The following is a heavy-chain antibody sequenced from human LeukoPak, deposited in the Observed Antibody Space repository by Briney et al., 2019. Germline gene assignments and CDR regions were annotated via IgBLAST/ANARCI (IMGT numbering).Heavy chain of an antibody. CDR1: GFTFSSYS. D-gene: IGHD2-21*02. CDR3: ARDSSIAYCGGDCYSGSLFDY. J-gene: IGHJ4*02. CDR2: ISSSSSYI. Sequence: GGSLRLSCAASGFTFSSYSMNWVRQAPGKGLEWVSSISSSSSYIYYADSVKGRFTISRDNATNSLYLQMNSLRAEDTAVYYCARDSSIAYCGGDCYSGSLFDYWGQGTLVTVSS. V-gene: IGHV3-21*01.